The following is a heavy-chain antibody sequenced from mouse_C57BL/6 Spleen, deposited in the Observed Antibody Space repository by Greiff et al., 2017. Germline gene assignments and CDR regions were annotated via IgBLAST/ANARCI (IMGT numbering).Heavy chain of an antibody. D-gene: IGHD2-1*01. CDR3: ARFHYGKDAMDY. J-gene: IGHJ4*01. V-gene: IGHV1-26*01. CDR1: GYTFTDYY. CDR2: INPNNGGT. Sequence: EVQLQQSGPELVKPGASVKISCKASGYTFTDYYMNWVKQSHGKSLEWIGDINPNNGGTSYNQKFKGKATLTVDKSSSTAYMELRSLTSEDSAVYYCARFHYGKDAMDYWGQGTSVTVSS.